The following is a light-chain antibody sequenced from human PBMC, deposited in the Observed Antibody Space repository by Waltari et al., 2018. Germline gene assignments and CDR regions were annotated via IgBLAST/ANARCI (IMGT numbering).Light chain of an antibody. CDR1: QGISTD. CDR2: AAS. CDR3: QQLNSHPPYT. J-gene: IGKJ2*01. V-gene: IGKV1-9*01. Sequence: IHLTQSPSPLSASVADRVTTPCRASQGISTDLAWYQQNPGRAPNLLIYAASTLQSGVPSRFSGSGSGTDFTLTISSLQPEDFATYYCQQLNSHPPYTFGQGTKLEIK.